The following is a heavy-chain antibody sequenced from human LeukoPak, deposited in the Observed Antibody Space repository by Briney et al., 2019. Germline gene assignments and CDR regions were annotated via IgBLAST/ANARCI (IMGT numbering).Heavy chain of an antibody. Sequence: LSLTCAVYGGSFSGYYWSWIRQPPGKALEWVSAISGSGGSTYYADSVKGRFTISRDNSKNTLYLQMNSQRAEDTAVYYCAKVVVVVPAAIEIDYWGQGTLVTVSS. CDR1: GGSFSGYY. CDR2: ISGSGGST. J-gene: IGHJ4*02. D-gene: IGHD2-2*01. CDR3: AKVVVVVPAAIEIDY. V-gene: IGHV3-23*01.